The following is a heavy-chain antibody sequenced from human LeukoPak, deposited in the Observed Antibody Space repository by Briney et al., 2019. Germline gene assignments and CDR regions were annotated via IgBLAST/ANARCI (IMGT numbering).Heavy chain of an antibody. CDR2: IYYSGST. CDR1: GGSISSYY. D-gene: IGHD2-15*01. CDR3: ARRGVDCSGGSCYPGSWFDP. Sequence: SETLSLTCTVSGGSISSYYWSWIRQPPGKGLEWIGYIYYSGSTNYNPFLKSRVTISVDTSKNQFSLKLSSVTAADTAVYYCARRGVDCSGGSCYPGSWFDPWGQGTLVTVSS. J-gene: IGHJ5*02. V-gene: IGHV4-59*08.